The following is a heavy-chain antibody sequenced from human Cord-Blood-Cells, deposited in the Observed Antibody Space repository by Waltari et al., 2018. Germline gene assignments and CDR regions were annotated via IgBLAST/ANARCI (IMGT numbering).Heavy chain of an antibody. CDR2: INHSGST. Sequence: PPGKGLEWIGEINHSGSTNYNPSLKSRVTISVDTSKNQFSLKLSSVTAADTAVYYCARIAAAVYYYYYYGMDVWGQGTTVTVSS. CDR3: ARIAAAVYYYYYYGMDV. V-gene: IGHV4-34*01. J-gene: IGHJ6*02. D-gene: IGHD6-13*01.